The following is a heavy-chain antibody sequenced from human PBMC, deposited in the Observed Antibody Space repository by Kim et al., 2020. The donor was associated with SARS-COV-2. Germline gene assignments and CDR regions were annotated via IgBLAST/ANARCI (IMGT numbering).Heavy chain of an antibody. D-gene: IGHD6-19*01. J-gene: IGHJ3*02. CDR3: ARVKGSSGWSDAFDI. CDR1: EFTFDDYG. V-gene: IGHV3-20*01. CDR2: INWNGGST. Sequence: GGSLRLSCAASEFTFDDYGMSWVRQAPGKGLEWVSGINWNGGSTGYTDSVKGRFTISRDNAKNSLYLQMNSLRAEDTALYHCARVKGSSGWSDAFDIWGQGTMVTVSS.